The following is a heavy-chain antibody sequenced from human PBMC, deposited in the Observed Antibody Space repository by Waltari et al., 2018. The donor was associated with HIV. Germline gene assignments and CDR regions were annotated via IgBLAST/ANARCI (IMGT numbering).Heavy chain of an antibody. J-gene: IGHJ4*02. D-gene: IGHD2-15*01. CDR2: INGNGDEK. CDR3: VRGSGSF. CDR1: GFAFSRYW. Sequence: EVQLAESGGGLVQPGGSLNVSCEVSGFAFSRYWMSWARQAPGKGPEWVANINGNGDEKYHVDSMKGRFVISRDNTKQSLYLEMKNLRVEDTAVYYCVRGSGSFWGQGTLVTVSS. V-gene: IGHV3-7*04.